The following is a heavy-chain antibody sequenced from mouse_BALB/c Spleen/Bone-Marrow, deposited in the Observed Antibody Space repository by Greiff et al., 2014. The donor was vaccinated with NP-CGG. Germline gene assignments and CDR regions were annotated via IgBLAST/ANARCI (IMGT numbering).Heavy chain of an antibody. D-gene: IGHD1-1*02. J-gene: IGHJ4*01. V-gene: IGHV1-5*01. CDR3: TRVTMAMDY. CDR1: GYSFTSYW. CDR2: IYPGNSDT. Sequence: EVQVVESGTVLTRPGASVKMSCKASGYSFTSYWMHWVKQRPGQGLEWIGAIYPGNSDTSYNQKFKGKAKLTAVTSATTAYMEFSSLTNEDSAVYYCTRVTMAMDYWGQGTSVTVSS.